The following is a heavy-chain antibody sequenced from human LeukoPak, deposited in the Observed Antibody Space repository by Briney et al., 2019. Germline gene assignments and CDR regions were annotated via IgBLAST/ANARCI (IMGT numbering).Heavy chain of an antibody. CDR2: MNPTSGNT. D-gene: IGHD4-23*01. CDR3: TRNMAPGGKGYYFDY. V-gene: IGHV1-8*01. CDR1: GYTFTTYD. Sequence: ASVKVSCKASGYTFTTYDFNWLRQATGQGLEWMGWMNPTSGNTGYAQNFQGRVTMTRDTSTSTAYLELSSLGSEDTAVYYCTRNMAPGGKGYYFDYWGQGTLVTVSS. J-gene: IGHJ4*02.